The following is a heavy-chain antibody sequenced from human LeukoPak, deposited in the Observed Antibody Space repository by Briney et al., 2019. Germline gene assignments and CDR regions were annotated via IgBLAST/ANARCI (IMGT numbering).Heavy chain of an antibody. CDR2: IYWDDDK. Sequence: VSGPTPVKPTQTLTLTCTFSGFSLTTSGVGVGWFRQPPGKALEWLAFIYWDDDKRYRPYLENRLTITKDTSKNQVVLRMTYMDPVDTATYYCAHRIMIRGGSGSSGNTWGQGIPVTVSS. D-gene: IGHD3-10*01. CDR1: GFSLTTSGVG. J-gene: IGHJ5*02. V-gene: IGHV2-5*02. CDR3: AHRIMIRGGSGSSGNT.